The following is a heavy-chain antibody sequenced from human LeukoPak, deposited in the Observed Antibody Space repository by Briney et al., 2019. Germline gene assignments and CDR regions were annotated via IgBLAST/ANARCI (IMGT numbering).Heavy chain of an antibody. V-gene: IGHV5-10-1*01. Sequence: GESLKISCKGSGYSFTSYWISWVRQIPGKGLEWMGRVDPSDSYTNYSPSFQGHVTISADKSISTAYLQWSSLKASDTAMYYCARDSQIAVAANYWGQGTLVTVSS. D-gene: IGHD6-19*01. CDR2: VDPSDSYT. J-gene: IGHJ4*02. CDR3: ARDSQIAVAANY. CDR1: GYSFTSYW.